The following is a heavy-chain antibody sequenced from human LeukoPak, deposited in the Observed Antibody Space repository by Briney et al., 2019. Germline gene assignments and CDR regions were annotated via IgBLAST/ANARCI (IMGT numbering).Heavy chain of an antibody. V-gene: IGHV1-69*13. CDR3: GRGWEPSYHDILTGYYIGYGMDV. D-gene: IGHD3-9*01. CDR2: IIPIFGTA. CDR1: GGTFSSYA. J-gene: IGHJ6*02. Sequence: VASVKVSCKASGGTFSSYAISWVRQAPGQGLEWMGGIIPIFGTANYAQKFQGRVTITADESTSTAYMELSSLRSEDTAVYYCGRGWEPSYHDILTGYYIGYGMDVWGQGTTVTVSS.